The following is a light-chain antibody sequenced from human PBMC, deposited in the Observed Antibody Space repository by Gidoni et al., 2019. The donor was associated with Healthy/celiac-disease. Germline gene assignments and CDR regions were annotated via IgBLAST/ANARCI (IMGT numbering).Light chain of an antibody. Sequence: QSVLTQPPSVSGAPGQRVTLSCTGSSSNIGAGYDVHWYQQLPGTAPKLHIYGNSTRPSGVPDRFSGSKSGTSASLAITGLQAEDEADYYCQSYDSSLSGDVVFGGGTKLTVL. CDR3: QSYDSSLSGDVV. CDR1: SSNIGAGYD. CDR2: GNS. J-gene: IGLJ2*01. V-gene: IGLV1-40*01.